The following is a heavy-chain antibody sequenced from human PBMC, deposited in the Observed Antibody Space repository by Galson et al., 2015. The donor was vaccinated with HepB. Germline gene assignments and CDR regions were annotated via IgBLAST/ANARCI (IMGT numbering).Heavy chain of an antibody. CDR2: AYSSGST. D-gene: IGHD3-3*01. J-gene: IGHJ4*02. CDR1: GGSIRSYY. CDR3: ARRFHSYDFRSGSYTYNFDY. Sequence: ETLSLTCTVSGGSIRSYYWSWIRQPPGKGLEWIGYAYSSGSTDYNPSLKSRVTILLDTSKNQFSLKLSSVTAADTAVYYCARRFHSYDFRSGSYTYNFDYWGQGTLVTVSS. V-gene: IGHV4-59*01.